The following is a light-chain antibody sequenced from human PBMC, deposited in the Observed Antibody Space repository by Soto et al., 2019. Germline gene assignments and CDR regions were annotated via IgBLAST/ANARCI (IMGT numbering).Light chain of an antibody. Sequence: QAVVTQEPSLTVSPGGTVTLTCGSSTGAVTSGHYPYWFQQKPGQAPRTLIYDTSNKHSWTPARFSGSLLGGKAALTLSGAQPEDEAEYYCSLSYSGARQVFGGGTQLTVL. CDR1: TGAVTSGHY. V-gene: IGLV7-46*01. CDR2: DTS. CDR3: SLSYSGARQV. J-gene: IGLJ3*02.